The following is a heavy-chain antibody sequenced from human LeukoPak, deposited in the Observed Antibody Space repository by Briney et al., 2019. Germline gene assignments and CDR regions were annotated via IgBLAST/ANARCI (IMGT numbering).Heavy chain of an antibody. CDR3: AELGITMIGGV. CDR1: GFTFSSYE. J-gene: IGHJ6*04. V-gene: IGHV3-48*03. CDR2: VSSSGSTI. D-gene: IGHD3-10*02. Sequence: GGSLRLSCAASGFTFSSYEMNWVRQAPGKGLEWVSYVSSSGSTIYYADSVKGRFTISRDNAKNSLYLQMNSLRAEDTAVYYCAELGITMIGGVWGKGTSVTISS.